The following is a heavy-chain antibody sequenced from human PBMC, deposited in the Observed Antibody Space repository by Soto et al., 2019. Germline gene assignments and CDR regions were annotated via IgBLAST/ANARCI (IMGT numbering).Heavy chain of an antibody. J-gene: IGHJ3*02. CDR2: LSAYNGNT. V-gene: IGHV1-18*04. CDR3: ARVAGYYDYVCGSYRYIHSYAFDI. D-gene: IGHD3-16*02. Sequence: QVQLLQSGAEVKKPGASVKVSCKASGYTFPSYGISWVRQAPGQVLEWMGWLSAYNGNTNYAQKLQGRVTMTTDTSTSTAYMELRSLRSDDTAVYYCARVAGYYDYVCGSYRYIHSYAFDIWVQGTMVTVSS. CDR1: GYTFPSYG.